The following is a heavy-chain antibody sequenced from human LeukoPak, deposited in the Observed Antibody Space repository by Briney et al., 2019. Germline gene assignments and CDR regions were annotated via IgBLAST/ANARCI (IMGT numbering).Heavy chain of an antibody. J-gene: IGHJ4*02. V-gene: IGHV4-31*03. D-gene: IGHD2-15*01. CDR3: ARGYCSGSICYAPDY. CDR1: GGSISSGGYY. Sequence: TLSLTCIVSGGSISSGGYYWSWLRQHPGKGLEWIGYIYYSGSTYYNPSLKSRVTISVDTSKNQFSLKLSSVTAADTAVYYCARGYCSGSICYAPDYWGQGTLVTVSS. CDR2: IYYSGST.